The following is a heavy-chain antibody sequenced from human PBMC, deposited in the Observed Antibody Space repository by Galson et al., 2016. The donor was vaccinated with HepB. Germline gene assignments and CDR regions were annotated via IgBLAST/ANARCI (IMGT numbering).Heavy chain of an antibody. V-gene: IGHV6-1*01. Sequence: CAISGDSVSSNSAAWNWIRQSPSRGLEWLGRTYYGSKWYNDYAVSVKSRITINPDTSKNQFSLQLNSVTPEDTALYYCARDQPYCTSTSCYGRYFDPWGQGTLVTVSS. CDR2: TYYGSKWYN. CDR3: ARDQPYCTSTSCYGRYFDP. D-gene: IGHD2-2*01. J-gene: IGHJ5*02. CDR1: GDSVSSNSAA.